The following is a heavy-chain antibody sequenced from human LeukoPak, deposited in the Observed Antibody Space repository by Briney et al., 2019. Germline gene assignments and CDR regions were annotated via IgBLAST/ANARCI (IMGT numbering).Heavy chain of an antibody. V-gene: IGHV1-18*01. CDR2: ISAYNGNT. CDR3: ARDSSSIPGNDIDY. Sequence: VASVKVSCKASGYTFTSYGISWVRQAPGQGLEWMGWISAYNGNTNYAQKLQGRVTMTTDTSTSTAYMELRSLRSDDTAVYYCARDSSSIPGNDIDYWGQGTLVTVSS. D-gene: IGHD6-6*01. J-gene: IGHJ4*02. CDR1: GYTFTSYG.